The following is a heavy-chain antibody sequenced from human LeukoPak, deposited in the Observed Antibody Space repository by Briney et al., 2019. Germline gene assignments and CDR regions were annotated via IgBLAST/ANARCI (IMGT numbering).Heavy chain of an antibody. CDR1: GFTFSSYS. CDR3: ARDWRGVTPPDH. J-gene: IGHJ4*02. Sequence: GGSLRVSCAASGFTFSSYSMNWVRQAPGKGLEWVSSISSSSSYIYYADSVKGRFTISRDNAKNSLYLQMNSLGAEDTAVYYCARDWRGVTPPDHWGQGTLLRVSS. D-gene: IGHD3-10*01. CDR2: ISSSSSYI. V-gene: IGHV3-21*01.